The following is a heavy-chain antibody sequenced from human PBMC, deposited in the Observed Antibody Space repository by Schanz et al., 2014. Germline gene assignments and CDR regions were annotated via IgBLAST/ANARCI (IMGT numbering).Heavy chain of an antibody. CDR3: ANRGHLRGWFDS. J-gene: IGHJ5*01. D-gene: IGHD3-10*01. V-gene: IGHV3-23*01. CDR2: ISGLGEAT. CDR1: GFTFTDHA. Sequence: EVQLLASGGGLVQPGGSLRLTCLTSGFTFTDHAMSWVRQAPGKGLEWVSTISGLGEATFYSDSVKGRFTVSRDNSKNIVYLHMIRVRAEDTAVYCCANRGHLRGWFDSWGRGILVTVSS.